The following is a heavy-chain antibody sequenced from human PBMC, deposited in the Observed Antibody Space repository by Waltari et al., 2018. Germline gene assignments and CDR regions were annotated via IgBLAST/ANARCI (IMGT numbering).Heavy chain of an antibody. CDR3: AGAAGLDY. CDR2: KKQDGREK. J-gene: IGHJ4*02. Sequence: EVQLVESGGGLVQPGGSLRLSCAASGFTFSSYWMSWVRQAPGKGLEWVANKKQDGREKYYVDSVKGRCTISRDNAKNALYLQMNSLRAEDTAVYYCAGAAGLDYWGQGTLVTVSS. D-gene: IGHD2-15*01. CDR1: GFTFSSYW. V-gene: IGHV3-7*02.